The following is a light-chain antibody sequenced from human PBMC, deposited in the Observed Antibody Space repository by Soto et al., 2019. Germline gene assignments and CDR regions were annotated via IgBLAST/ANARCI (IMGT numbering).Light chain of an antibody. Sequence: EIVLTQSPTTLSLPPGGRATLSCRASQSIINYLAWYQQKPGQAPRLLIHDASNRATGIAARSSSSGSGTDFTLTIRNLEPEDPGVYFCHKRSNWHPSFGQGTRGEIK. J-gene: IGKJ5*01. CDR1: QSIINY. CDR2: DAS. CDR3: HKRSNWHPS. V-gene: IGKV3-11*01.